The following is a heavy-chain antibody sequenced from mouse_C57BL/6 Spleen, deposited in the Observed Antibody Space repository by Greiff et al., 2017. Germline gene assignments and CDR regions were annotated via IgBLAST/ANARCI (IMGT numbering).Heavy chain of an antibody. CDR1: GYSITSGYY. J-gene: IGHJ1*03. CDR2: ISYDGSN. V-gene: IGHV3-6*01. CDR3: ARVFYGSRDWYFDV. D-gene: IGHD1-1*01. Sequence: DVQLQESGPGLVKPSQSLSLTCSVTGYSITSGYYWNWIRQFPGNKLEWMGYISYDGSNNYNPSLKNRISITRDTSKNQFFLKLNSVTTEDTATYYCARVFYGSRDWYFDVWGTGTTVTVSS.